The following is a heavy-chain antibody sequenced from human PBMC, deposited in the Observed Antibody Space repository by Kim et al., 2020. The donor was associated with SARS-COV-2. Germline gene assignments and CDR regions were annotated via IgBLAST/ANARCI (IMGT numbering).Heavy chain of an antibody. CDR3: AREAGYDILTGPMDV. V-gene: IGHV1-69*04. J-gene: IGHJ6*02. Sequence: QKFQGRVTITADKSTSTAYMELSSLRSEDPAVYYCAREAGYDILTGPMDVWGQGTTVTVSS. D-gene: IGHD3-9*01.